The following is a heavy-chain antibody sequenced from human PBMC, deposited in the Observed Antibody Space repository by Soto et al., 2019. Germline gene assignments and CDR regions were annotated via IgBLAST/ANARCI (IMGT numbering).Heavy chain of an antibody. Sequence: PGGSLRLSCAASGFTFSSYAMSWVRQAPGKGLEWVSAISGSGGSTYYADSVKGRFTISRDNSKNTLYLQMNSLRAEDTAVYYCSNNTFFSSSRYGNNFYYYYGMDVWGQGTTVTVSS. CDR2: ISGSGGST. V-gene: IGHV3-23*01. J-gene: IGHJ6*02. D-gene: IGHD6-13*01. CDR3: SNNTFFSSSRYGNNFYYYYGMDV. CDR1: GFTFSSYA.